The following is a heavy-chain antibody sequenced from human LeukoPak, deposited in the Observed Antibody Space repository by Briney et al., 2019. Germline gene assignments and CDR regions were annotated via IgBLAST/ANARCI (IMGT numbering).Heavy chain of an antibody. J-gene: IGHJ4*02. Sequence: SQTLSLTCTVSGGSISSGGYYWSWIRQPPGKGLEWIGYIYHSGSTYYNPSLKSRVTISVDGSKNQFSLKLSSVTAADTAVYYCARTVTGYSSGWYSFDYWGQGTLVTVSS. CDR2: IYHSGST. CDR3: ARTVTGYSSGWYSFDY. D-gene: IGHD6-19*01. CDR1: GGSISSGGYY. V-gene: IGHV4-30-2*01.